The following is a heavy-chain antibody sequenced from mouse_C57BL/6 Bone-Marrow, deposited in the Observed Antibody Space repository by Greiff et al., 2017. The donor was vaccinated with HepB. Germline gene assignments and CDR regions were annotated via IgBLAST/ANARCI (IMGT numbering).Heavy chain of an antibody. CDR3: ARGGDYSNDGWFAY. V-gene: IGHV5-12*01. CDR2: ISNGGGST. Sequence: EVKLVESGGGLVQPGGSLKLSCAASGFTFSDYYMYWVRQTPEKRLEWVAYISNGGGSTYYPDTVKGRFTISRDNAKNTLYLQMSRLKSEDTAMYYCARGGDYSNDGWFAYWGQGTLVTVSA. D-gene: IGHD2-12*01. CDR1: GFTFSDYY. J-gene: IGHJ3*01.